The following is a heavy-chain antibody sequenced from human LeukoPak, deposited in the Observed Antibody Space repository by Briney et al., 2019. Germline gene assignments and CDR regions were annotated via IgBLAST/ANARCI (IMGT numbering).Heavy chain of an antibody. CDR1: GGSISDYY. CDR3: ARGDFCSSSNCYLRPMDV. CDR2: IYYSGST. J-gene: IGHJ6*03. V-gene: IGHV4-59*01. D-gene: IGHD2-2*01. Sequence: SETLSLTCTVSGGSISDYYWNWIRQPPGKGLEWIGYIYYSGSTTYNPSLKSRVTMSVDTAKNQFSLKLRSVTAADAAVYYCARGDFCSSSNCYLRPMDVWGKGTTVTVSS.